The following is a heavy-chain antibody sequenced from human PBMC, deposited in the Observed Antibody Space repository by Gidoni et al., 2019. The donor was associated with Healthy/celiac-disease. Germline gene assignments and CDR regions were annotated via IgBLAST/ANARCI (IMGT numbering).Heavy chain of an antibody. D-gene: IGHD6-13*01. Sequence: QVQLQESGPGLVKPSQTLSLTCTVSGGSISRGDHYWSWIRQPPGKGLEWIGYIYYSGSTYYNPSLKSRVTISVDTSKNQFSLKLTSVTAADTAVYYCASQTGAAAGFYYYYMDVWGTGTTVTVSS. J-gene: IGHJ6*03. V-gene: IGHV4-30-4*01. CDR3: ASQTGAAAGFYYYYMDV. CDR2: IYYSGST. CDR1: GGSISRGDHY.